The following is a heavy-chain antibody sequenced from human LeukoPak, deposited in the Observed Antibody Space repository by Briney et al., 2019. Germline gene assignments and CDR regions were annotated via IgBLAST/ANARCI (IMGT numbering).Heavy chain of an antibody. CDR3: AKDARNYDSSGWAYDY. CDR1: GFTFSSYA. J-gene: IGHJ4*02. CDR2: VSGSGGST. V-gene: IGHV3-23*01. D-gene: IGHD3-22*01. Sequence: GGSLRLSCAASGFTFSSYAMSWVRQAPGKGLEWVSAVSGSGGSTHYADSVKGRFTISRDNSKNTLYLQMNSLRAEDTAAYYCAKDARNYDSSGWAYDYCGQGALVTVSS.